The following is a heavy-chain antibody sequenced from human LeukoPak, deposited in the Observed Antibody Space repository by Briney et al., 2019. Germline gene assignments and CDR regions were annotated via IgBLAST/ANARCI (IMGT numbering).Heavy chain of an antibody. CDR1: GGTFRSYV. Sequence: ASVKASCKASGGTFRSYVFSWLRQAPGTGLEWMGGIIPMFGTANYGEKFQGRVTMTTDESKSTAYMELSSLRSEDTAIYYCARDRGYCSGGACYVFDSWGQGTLVTVSS. CDR3: ARDRGYCSGGACYVFDS. V-gene: IGHV1-69*05. D-gene: IGHD2-15*01. CDR2: IIPMFGTA. J-gene: IGHJ4*02.